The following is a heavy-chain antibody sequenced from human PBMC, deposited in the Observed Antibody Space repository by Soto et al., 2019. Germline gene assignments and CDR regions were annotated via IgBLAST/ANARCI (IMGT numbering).Heavy chain of an antibody. CDR1: GYTFTSYY. Sequence: ASVKVSCKASGYTFTSYYMHWVRQAPGRGLEWMGIINPSGGSTSYAQKFQGRVTITADKSTSTAYMELSSLRSEDTAVYYCARDAMTTVTTLWYFDLWGRGTLVTVS. V-gene: IGHV1-46*01. CDR2: INPSGGST. J-gene: IGHJ2*01. D-gene: IGHD4-17*01. CDR3: ARDAMTTVTTLWYFDL.